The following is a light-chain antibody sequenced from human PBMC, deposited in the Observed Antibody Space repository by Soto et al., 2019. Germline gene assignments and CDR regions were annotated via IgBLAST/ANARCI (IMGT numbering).Light chain of an antibody. CDR2: AAS. V-gene: IGKV1-39*01. Sequence: DIQMTQSPSSLSASVGDRVTITCRASQSISSYLNWYQQKPGKAPKLLIYAASSLQSGVPSRFSGSGSGTEFTLTISSLQPDDFATYYCLQYDSYSWTFGQGTKVDIK. CDR3: LQYDSYSWT. J-gene: IGKJ1*01. CDR1: QSISSY.